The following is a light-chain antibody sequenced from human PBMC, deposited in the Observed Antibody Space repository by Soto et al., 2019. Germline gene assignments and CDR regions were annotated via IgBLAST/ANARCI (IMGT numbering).Light chain of an antibody. V-gene: IGKV3-20*01. Sequence: EIVLTQSPATLSLSPGERATLSCRASQSISSTYLAWYHQRPGQAPRLLIYDASTKATGIPDRFSGTGSGTDFTLIISGLEPEDLGVYFCQQYGYSPPWTFGQGTKVEI. CDR3: QQYGYSPPWT. CDR2: DAS. J-gene: IGKJ1*01. CDR1: QSISSTY.